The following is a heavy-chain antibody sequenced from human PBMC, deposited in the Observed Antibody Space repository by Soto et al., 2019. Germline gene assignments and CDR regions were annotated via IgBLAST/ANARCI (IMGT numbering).Heavy chain of an antibody. D-gene: IGHD5-12*01. CDR2: ISTYSGDK. CDR1: GYTFFTYD. V-gene: IGHV1-18*01. J-gene: IGHJ5*02. CDR3: ARHHGPTTSENWFDP. Sequence: GASVKVSCKASGYTFFTYDISWVRQAPGQGLEWMGWISTYSGDKKYAQKFQGRVTMTTDTSTTTAYLELRSLRSDDTAVYYCARHHGPTTSENWFDPWGQGTLVTVSS.